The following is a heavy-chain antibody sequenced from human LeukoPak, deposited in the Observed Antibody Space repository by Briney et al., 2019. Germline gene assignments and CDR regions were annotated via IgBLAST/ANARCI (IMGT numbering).Heavy chain of an antibody. J-gene: IGHJ4*02. V-gene: IGHV3-30*18. CDR3: ANDGNDYVWGSFYYFDY. CDR1: GFTFSSYG. Sequence: GGSLRLSCAASGFTFSSYGMHWVRQAPGKGLEWVAVISYDGSNKYYADSVKGRFTISRDNSKNTLYLQMNSLRAEDTAVYYCANDGNDYVWGSFYYFDYWGQGTLVTVSS. D-gene: IGHD3-16*01. CDR2: ISYDGSNK.